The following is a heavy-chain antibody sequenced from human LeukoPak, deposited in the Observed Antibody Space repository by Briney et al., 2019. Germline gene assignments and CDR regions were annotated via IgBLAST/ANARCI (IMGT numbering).Heavy chain of an antibody. D-gene: IGHD6-19*01. Sequence: ASVKVSCKASGYTFTSYGISWVRQAPGQGLEWMGWISAYNGNTNYAQKLQGRVTMTTDTSTSTAYMELRSLRSDDTAVYYCARVVRQWLVYYYGMDVWGQGTTVTVSS. V-gene: IGHV1-18*01. CDR2: ISAYNGNT. CDR3: ARVVRQWLVYYYGMDV. CDR1: GYTFTSYG. J-gene: IGHJ6*02.